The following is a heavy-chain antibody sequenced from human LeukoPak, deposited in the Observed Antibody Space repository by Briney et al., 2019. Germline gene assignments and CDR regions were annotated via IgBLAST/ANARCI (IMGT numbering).Heavy chain of an antibody. J-gene: IGHJ4*02. CDR1: GGSITNNY. Sequence: SETLSLTCTVSGGSITNNYWAWIRHPPGKGLEWIGYTHDSGNSNYNPSLRSRVTISIDTSKNQFSLKLTSVTAADTAVYYCARDRSAAPADYWGQGTLVTVSS. CDR2: THDSGNS. V-gene: IGHV4-59*13. CDR3: ARDRSAAPADY. D-gene: IGHD6-13*01.